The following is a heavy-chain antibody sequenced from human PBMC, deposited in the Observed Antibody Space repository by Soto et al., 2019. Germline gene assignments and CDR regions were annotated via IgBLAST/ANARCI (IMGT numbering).Heavy chain of an antibody. CDR2: IHHSGGT. J-gene: IGHJ4*02. D-gene: IGHD3-3*01. CDR3: VRNGYYSLDY. V-gene: IGHV4-4*02. Sequence: QVQLQESGPGLVKPSGTLSLTCAVSGDSISSRDWWSWVRQPPNKGLEWIAEIHHSGGTNYNPSLMSRATISVDNSKNQFSLKLISATAADTAVYYCVRNGYYSLDYWGQGTLVSVSS. CDR1: GDSISSRDW.